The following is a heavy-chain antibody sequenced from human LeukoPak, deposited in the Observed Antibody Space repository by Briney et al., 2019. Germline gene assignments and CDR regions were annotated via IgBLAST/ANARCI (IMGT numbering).Heavy chain of an antibody. CDR3: ARALGRGSYSGQFDY. J-gene: IGHJ4*02. Sequence: SETLSLTCAVYGGPFSGYCWSWIRQPPGKGREGMGEINHSGSTNYNPSLKSRVTISVDTSKNQFSLKLSSVTAADTAVYYCARALGRGSYSGQFDYWGQGTLVTVSS. D-gene: IGHD1-26*01. CDR2: INHSGST. V-gene: IGHV4-34*01. CDR1: GGPFSGYC.